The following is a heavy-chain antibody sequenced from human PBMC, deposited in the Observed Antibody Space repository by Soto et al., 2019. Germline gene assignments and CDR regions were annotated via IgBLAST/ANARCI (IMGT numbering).Heavy chain of an antibody. CDR1: GFTFSSYA. Sequence: QPGGSLRLSCAASGFTFSSYAMSWVRQAPGKGLEWVSAISGSGGSTYYADSVKGRFTISRDNSKNTLYLQMNSLRAEDTAVYYCAKRHSGYELRLTAVTDFDYWGQGTLVTGS. V-gene: IGHV3-23*01. D-gene: IGHD5-12*01. CDR2: ISGSGGST. J-gene: IGHJ4*02. CDR3: AKRHSGYELRLTAVTDFDY.